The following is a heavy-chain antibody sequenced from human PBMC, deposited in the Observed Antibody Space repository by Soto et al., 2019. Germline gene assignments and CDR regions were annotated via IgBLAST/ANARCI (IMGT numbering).Heavy chain of an antibody. V-gene: IGHV3-33*01. CDR1: GFTFSSYG. CDR3: ARDPAPLNYYFDY. D-gene: IGHD1-1*01. CDR2: IWYDGSNK. Sequence: GGSLRLSCAASGFTFSSYGMHWVRQAPGKGLEWVAVIWYDGSNKYYADSVKGRFTISRDNSKNTLYLQVNSLRAEDTAVYYCARDPAPLNYYFDYWGQGTLVTVSS. J-gene: IGHJ4*02.